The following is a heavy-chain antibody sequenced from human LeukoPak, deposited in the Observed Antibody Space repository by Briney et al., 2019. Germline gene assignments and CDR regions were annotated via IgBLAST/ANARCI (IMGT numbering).Heavy chain of an antibody. CDR3: AKRYCSGGSCSPDY. V-gene: IGHV3-23*01. CDR1: GFTFSSYA. J-gene: IGHJ4*02. Sequence: GGSLRLTCAASGFTFSSYAMSWVRQTPGKGLEWVSAISDSGGATYHADSVKGRFTISRDNSKNTLYLQMNSLRAEDTAVYYCAKRYCSGGSCSPDYWGQGTLVTVSS. D-gene: IGHD2-15*01. CDR2: ISDSGGAT.